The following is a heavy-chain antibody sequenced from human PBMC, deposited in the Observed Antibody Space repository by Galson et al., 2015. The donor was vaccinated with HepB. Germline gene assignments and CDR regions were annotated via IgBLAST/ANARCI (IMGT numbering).Heavy chain of an antibody. CDR3: AADRIVGARHRYNWFDP. Sequence: SVKVSCKASGFTFTSSVMQWVRQARGQRLEWIGWVVVGSGNTNYAQKFQERVTITRDMSTSTAYMKLSSLRSEDTAVYYCAADRIVGARHRYNWFDPWGQGTLVTVSS. CDR2: VVVGSGNT. D-gene: IGHD1-26*01. J-gene: IGHJ5*02. CDR1: GFTFTSSV. V-gene: IGHV1-58*02.